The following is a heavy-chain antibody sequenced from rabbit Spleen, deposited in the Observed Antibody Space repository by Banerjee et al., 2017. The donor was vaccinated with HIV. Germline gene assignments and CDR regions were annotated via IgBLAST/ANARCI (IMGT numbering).Heavy chain of an antibody. D-gene: IGHD3-1*01. CDR1: GFSFNGNYV. J-gene: IGHJ4*01. Sequence: QEQLVESGGGLVQPEGSLTLTCTASGFSFNGNYVMCWVRQAPGKGLEWIACIGIGISGNTYYASWATGRFTISRTSSTTVTLQMTSLTAADTATYFCARDDADYNGYQLDLWGPGTLVTVS. CDR2: IGIGISGNT. CDR3: ARDDADYNGYQLDL. V-gene: IGHV1S45*01.